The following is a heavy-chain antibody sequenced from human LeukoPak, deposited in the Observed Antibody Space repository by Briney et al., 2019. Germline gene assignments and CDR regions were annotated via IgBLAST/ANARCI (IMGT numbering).Heavy chain of an antibody. CDR1: GYTFTSYY. Sequence: ASVKVSCKASGYTFTSYYMHWVRQAPGQGLEWMGIINPSGGSTSYAQKFQGRVTMTRDTSTSTVYMELSSLRSEDTAVYYCARVRTENYGSGSYYKRDAFDIWGQGTMVTVSS. CDR3: ARVRTENYGSGSYYKRDAFDI. CDR2: INPSGGST. D-gene: IGHD3-10*01. V-gene: IGHV1-46*01. J-gene: IGHJ3*02.